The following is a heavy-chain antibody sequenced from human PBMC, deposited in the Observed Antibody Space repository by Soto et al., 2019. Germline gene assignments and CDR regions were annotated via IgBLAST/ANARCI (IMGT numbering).Heavy chain of an antibody. V-gene: IGHV3-23*01. J-gene: IGHJ4*02. Sequence: EAQLLESGGGLVQPGESLRLSCAASGSTFRQYAMSWVRQAPGKGLEWVSAISDSGTRTYYADSVKGRFTVSRDNSRNTLYLQMNSLRAEDTAVYYCAKVFVATIREGFDYWGQGTLVTVSS. D-gene: IGHD5-12*01. CDR2: ISDSGTRT. CDR1: GSTFRQYA. CDR3: AKVFVATIREGFDY.